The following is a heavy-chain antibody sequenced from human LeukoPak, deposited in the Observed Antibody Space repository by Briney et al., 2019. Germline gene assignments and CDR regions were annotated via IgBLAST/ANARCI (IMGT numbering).Heavy chain of an antibody. Sequence: PERSLRLSCAASGFTFSSYAMHWVRQAPGKGLEWVAVISYDGSNKYYADSVKGRFTISRDNSKNTLYLQMNSPRAEDTAVYYCAREYYYDSSGYKNAFDIWGQGTMVTVSS. CDR3: AREYYYDSSGYKNAFDI. J-gene: IGHJ3*02. CDR1: GFTFSSYA. V-gene: IGHV3-30*04. D-gene: IGHD3-22*01. CDR2: ISYDGSNK.